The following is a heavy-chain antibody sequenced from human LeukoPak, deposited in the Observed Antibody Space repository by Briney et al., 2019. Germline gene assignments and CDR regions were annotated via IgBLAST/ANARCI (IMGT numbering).Heavy chain of an antibody. Sequence: QPGGSLRVSCAASGFTFSSYAMSWVRQAPGKGLEWVSTIINTGGVTYYADSVKGRFTISRDNSKNTLYLQMNSLRAEDTAVYYCAKAPRNDLFDYWGQGTLVTVSS. CDR2: IINTGGVT. V-gene: IGHV3-23*01. CDR1: GFTFSSYA. CDR3: AKAPRNDLFDY. J-gene: IGHJ4*02.